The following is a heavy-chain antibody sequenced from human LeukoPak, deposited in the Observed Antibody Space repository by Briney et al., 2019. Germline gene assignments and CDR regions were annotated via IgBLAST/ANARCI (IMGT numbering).Heavy chain of an antibody. J-gene: IGHJ3*02. D-gene: IGHD3-22*01. CDR2: IYYSGST. Sequence: SQTLSLTCTVSGGSISSGDYYWSWIRQPPGKCLEWIAYIYYSGSTYYNPSLKSRVTISVDTSKNQFSLKLSSVNAADTAVYYCARAPTYYYDSSGYSADAFDIWGQGTMVTVSS. CDR1: GGSISSGDYY. CDR3: ARAPTYYYDSSGYSADAFDI. V-gene: IGHV4-30-4*01.